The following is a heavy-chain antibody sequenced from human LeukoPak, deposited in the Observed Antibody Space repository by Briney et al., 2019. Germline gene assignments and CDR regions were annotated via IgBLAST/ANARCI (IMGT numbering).Heavy chain of an antibody. CDR1: GFTFSSYA. D-gene: IGHD4-17*01. CDR2: IKQDGSEK. V-gene: IGHV3-7*01. CDR3: ARHDYGDYRYFDY. Sequence: PGGSLRLSCAASGFTFSSYAMSWVRQAPGKGLEWVANIKQDGSEKYYVDSVKGRFTISRDNAKNSLYLQMNSLRAEDTAVYYCARHDYGDYRYFDYWGQGTLVTVSS. J-gene: IGHJ4*02.